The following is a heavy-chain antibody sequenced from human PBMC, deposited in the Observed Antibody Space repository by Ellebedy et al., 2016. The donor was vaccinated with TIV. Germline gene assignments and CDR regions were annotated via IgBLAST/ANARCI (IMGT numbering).Heavy chain of an antibody. CDR3: ARGPRGPYSSSSGDGLDP. V-gene: IGHV4-30-4*01. J-gene: IGHJ5*02. D-gene: IGHD6-6*01. CDR2: IYYTGST. CDR1: GGSISSGDHY. Sequence: MPSETLSLTCTVSGGSISSGDHYRSWIRQPPGKGLEWIGYIYYTGSTYWNPPLKSRVTLSGDTFKNQFSLKLSPVTAADTAVYYCARGPRGPYSSSSGDGLDPWGQGTLVTVSS.